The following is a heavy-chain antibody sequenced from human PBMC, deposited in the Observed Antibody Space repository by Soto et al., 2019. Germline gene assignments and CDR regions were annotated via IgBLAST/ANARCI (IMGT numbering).Heavy chain of an antibody. V-gene: IGHV3-23*01. D-gene: IGHD3-9*01. Sequence: GGSLRLSCAASGFTFSSYWIHWVRQAPGKGLVWVSPISGSGGSTYYADSVKGRFTISRDNSKNTLYLQMNSLRAEDTAVYYCAKSPLTLRYFDWFVPYFDYWGQGTLVTVSS. CDR1: GFTFSSYW. J-gene: IGHJ4*02. CDR2: ISGSGGST. CDR3: AKSPLTLRYFDWFVPYFDY.